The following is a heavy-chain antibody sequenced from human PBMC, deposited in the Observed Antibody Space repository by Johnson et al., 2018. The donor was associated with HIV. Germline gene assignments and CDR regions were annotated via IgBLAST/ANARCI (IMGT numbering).Heavy chain of an antibody. CDR3: STMVQGDPEAFDI. CDR2: ISYDGSNK. J-gene: IGHJ3*02. V-gene: IGHV3-30*03. D-gene: IGHD3-10*01. CDR1: GFTFSSNA. Sequence: VQLVESGGGVVQPGRSLRLSCAASGFTFSSNAMHWVRQSPGKGLEWVAVISYDGSNKYYADSVKGRFTISRDNSKNTLYLQMNSLRAEDTAVYYCSTMVQGDPEAFDIWGQGTMVTVSS.